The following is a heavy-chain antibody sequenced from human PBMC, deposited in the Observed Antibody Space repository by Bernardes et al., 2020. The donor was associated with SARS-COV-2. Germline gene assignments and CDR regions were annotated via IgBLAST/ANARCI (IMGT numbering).Heavy chain of an antibody. J-gene: IGHJ4*02. V-gene: IGHV3-33*01. CDR1: GFSFRSQG. CDR2: ISDDYGTNK. CDR3: ARWDGSGTEYFGY. Sequence: GGSLRLSCAASGFSFRSQGMHWVRQAPGKGLEWVAAISDDYGTNKYYADCVKGRFTISRDNSKNTLYLQMNSLRAEDTAVYYCARWDGSGTEYFGYWGQGTLVTVSS. D-gene: IGHD3-10*01.